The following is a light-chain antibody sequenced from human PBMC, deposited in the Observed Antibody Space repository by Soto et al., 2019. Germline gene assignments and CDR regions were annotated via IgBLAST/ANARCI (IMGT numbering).Light chain of an antibody. CDR2: TAS. CDR3: LHHYTYPWT. J-gene: IGKJ1*01. Sequence: DIQMTQSPSAVSASVGDRVTITCRARQGFSNYLAWFQQKLGKVPKRLIYTASILQSGVPSRFSGSGSGKEFTLTISSLQPEDFATYYCLHHYTYPWTFGQETKVEIK. V-gene: IGKV1-17*03. CDR1: QGFSNY.